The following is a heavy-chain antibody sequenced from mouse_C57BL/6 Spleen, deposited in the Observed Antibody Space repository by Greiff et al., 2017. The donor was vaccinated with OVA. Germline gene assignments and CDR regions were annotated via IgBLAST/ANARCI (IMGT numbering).Heavy chain of an antibody. Sequence: QVQLQQSGPELVKPGASVKISCKASGYTFTDYYINWVKQRPGQGLEWIGWIFPGSGSTYYNEKFKGKATLTVDKSSSTAYMLLSSLTSEDSAVYFCASWEVTTVEDHFDVWGTGTTVTVSS. V-gene: IGHV1-75*01. CDR1: GYTFTDYY. D-gene: IGHD1-1*01. J-gene: IGHJ1*03. CDR2: IFPGSGST. CDR3: ASWEVTTVEDHFDV.